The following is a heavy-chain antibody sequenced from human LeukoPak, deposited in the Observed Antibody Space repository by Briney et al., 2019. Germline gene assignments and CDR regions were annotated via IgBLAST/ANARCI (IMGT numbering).Heavy chain of an antibody. CDR1: GFTFSRYS. CDR3: ARDPSLPAWYRYFDY. J-gene: IGHJ4*02. Sequence: GGSLRLSCAASGFTFSRYSMHWVRQAPGKGLEWVSSISSSSSYIYYADSVKCRFTISRDNAKNSLHLQMNSLRAEDTAVYYCARDPSLPAWYRYFDYWGQGTLVTVSS. D-gene: IGHD6-13*01. CDR2: ISSSSSYI. V-gene: IGHV3-21*01.